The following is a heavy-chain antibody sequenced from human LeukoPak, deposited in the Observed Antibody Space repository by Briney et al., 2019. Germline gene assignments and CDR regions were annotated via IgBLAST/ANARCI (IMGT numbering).Heavy chain of an antibody. D-gene: IGHD3-10*01. CDR3: ARAPSLLWFGERRGFDY. CDR2: ISSSSSTI. V-gene: IGHV3-48*04. J-gene: IGHJ4*02. CDR1: GFTFSGYS. Sequence: GGSLRLSCAASGFTFSGYSMNWVRQAPGKGLEWVSYISSSSSTIYYADSVKGRFTISRDNAKNSLYLQMNSLRAEDTAVYYCARAPSLLWFGERRGFDYWGQGTLVTVSS.